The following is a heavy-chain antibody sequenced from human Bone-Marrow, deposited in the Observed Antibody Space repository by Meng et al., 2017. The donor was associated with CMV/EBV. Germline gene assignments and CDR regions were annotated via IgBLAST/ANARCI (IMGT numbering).Heavy chain of an antibody. Sequence: SGASISSGCSYWSWLRQHPGKGLEWIGYIYYSGSTYYNPSLKSRVTISVDTSKNQFSLKLSSVTAADTAVYYCARVGDDYGDYGFDYWGQGTLVTVSS. J-gene: IGHJ4*02. V-gene: IGHV4-31*02. CDR2: IYYSGST. CDR3: ARVGDDYGDYGFDY. D-gene: IGHD4-17*01. CDR1: GASISSGCSY.